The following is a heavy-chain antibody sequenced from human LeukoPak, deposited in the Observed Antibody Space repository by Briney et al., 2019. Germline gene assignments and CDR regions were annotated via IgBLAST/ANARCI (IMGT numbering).Heavy chain of an antibody. J-gene: IGHJ5*02. D-gene: IGHD5-12*01. Sequence: SETLSLTCAVYGGSFSGYYWSWIRQPPGKGLEWIGEINHSGSTNYNPSLKSRVTISVDTSKNQFSLKLSSVTAADTAVYYCARWLSAPPDWFDPWGQGTLVTVSS. CDR2: INHSGST. CDR1: GGSFSGYY. V-gene: IGHV4-34*01. CDR3: ARWLSAPPDWFDP.